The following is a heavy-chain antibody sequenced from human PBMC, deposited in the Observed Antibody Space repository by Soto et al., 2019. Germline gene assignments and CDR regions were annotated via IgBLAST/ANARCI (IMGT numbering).Heavy chain of an antibody. Sequence: PGGSLRLSSAASGFTVSSNYMSWVRQAPGKGLEWVSVIYSGGNTYYADSVKGRFTISRDNSKNTLYLEMNSLRAEDTAVYYCASARGPYALDIWGQGTMVTVSS. CDR2: IYSGGNT. CDR3: ASARGPYALDI. V-gene: IGHV3-66*01. J-gene: IGHJ3*02. CDR1: GFTVSSNY.